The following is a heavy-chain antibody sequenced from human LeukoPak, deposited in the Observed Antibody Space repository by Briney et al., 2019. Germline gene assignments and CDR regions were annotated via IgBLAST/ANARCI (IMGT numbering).Heavy chain of an antibody. CDR3: ARDYRRGNWNYEPSNWFDP. J-gene: IGHJ5*02. D-gene: IGHD1-7*01. V-gene: IGHV1-3*01. Sequence: KFQGRVTITRDTSASTAYMELSSLRSEDTAVYYCARDYRRGNWNYEPSNWFDPWGQGTLVTVSS.